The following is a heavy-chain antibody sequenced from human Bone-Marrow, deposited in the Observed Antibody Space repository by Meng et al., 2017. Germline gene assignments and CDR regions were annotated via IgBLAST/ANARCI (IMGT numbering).Heavy chain of an antibody. CDR2: MNPNSGNT. CDR3: ARQYSSRGEDY. CDR1: GYTFTSYD. J-gene: IGHJ4*02. Sequence: QEQPGPAGGEVKNPRAYVTVTCKASGYTFTSYDINGVRQATGQGLEWMGWMNPNSGNTGYAQKFQGRVTMTRNTSISTAYMELSSLRSEDTAVYYCARQYSSRGEDYWGQGTLVTVSS. D-gene: IGHD6-13*01. V-gene: IGHV1-8*01.